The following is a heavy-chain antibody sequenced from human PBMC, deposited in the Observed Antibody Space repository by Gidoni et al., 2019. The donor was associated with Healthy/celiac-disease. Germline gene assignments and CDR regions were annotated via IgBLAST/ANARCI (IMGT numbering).Heavy chain of an antibody. Sequence: QVLLVASGGGVVQPGRSLRPACAASGFTFSSYAMHWVRQAPGKGLGWVAVISYDGSNKYYADSVKGRFTISRDNSKNTLYLQMNSLRAEDTAVYYCARALDQTWGGFLDYWGQGTLVTVSS. CDR3: ARALDQTWGGFLDY. V-gene: IGHV3-30-3*01. CDR2: ISYDGSNK. D-gene: IGHD3-16*01. CDR1: GFTFSSYA. J-gene: IGHJ4*02.